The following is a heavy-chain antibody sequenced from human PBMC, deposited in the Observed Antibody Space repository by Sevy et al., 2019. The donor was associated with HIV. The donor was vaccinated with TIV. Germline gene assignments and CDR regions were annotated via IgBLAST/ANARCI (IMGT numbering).Heavy chain of an antibody. V-gene: IGHV1-24*01. J-gene: IGHJ5*02. CDR3: ATAHPRYCSSTSCYEDGWFDP. Sequence: ASVNVSCKVSGYTLTELSMHWVRQAPGKGLEWMGGFDPEDGETIYAQKFQGRVTMTEDTSTDTAYMELSSLRSEDTAVYYCATAHPRYCSSTSCYEDGWFDPWGQGTLVTVSS. CDR2: FDPEDGET. CDR1: GYTLTELS. D-gene: IGHD2-2*01.